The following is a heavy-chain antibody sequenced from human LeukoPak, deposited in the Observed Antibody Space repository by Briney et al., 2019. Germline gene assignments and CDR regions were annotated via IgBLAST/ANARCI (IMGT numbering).Heavy chain of an antibody. D-gene: IGHD6-19*01. CDR1: GGSISSSNW. CDR3: ARWDSSGDAFDI. V-gene: IGHV4-4*02. Sequence: SETLSLTCAVSGGSISSSNWRSWVRQPPGKGLEWIGEIYHSGSTNYNPSLKSRVTISVDKSKNQFSLKLSSVTAADTAVYYCARWDSSGDAFDIWGQGTMVTVSS. CDR2: IYHSGST. J-gene: IGHJ3*02.